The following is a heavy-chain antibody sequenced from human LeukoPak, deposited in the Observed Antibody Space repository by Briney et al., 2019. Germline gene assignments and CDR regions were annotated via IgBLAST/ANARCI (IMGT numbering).Heavy chain of an antibody. CDR2: IIPIFGTA. CDR3: ARADRELLTSIDY. V-gene: IGHV1-69*13. Sequence: SVKVSGKASGGTFSSYAISWVRQAPGQGLEWMGGIIPIFGTATYAQKFQGRVTITADESTSTAYMELSSLRSEDTAVYYCARADRELLTSIDYWGQGTLVTVSS. CDR1: GGTFSSYA. D-gene: IGHD1-26*01. J-gene: IGHJ4*02.